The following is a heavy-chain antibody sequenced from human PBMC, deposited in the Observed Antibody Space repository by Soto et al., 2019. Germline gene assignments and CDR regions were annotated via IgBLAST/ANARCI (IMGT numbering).Heavy chain of an antibody. CDR1: GFTFSSYS. D-gene: IGHD5-12*01. CDR2: ISSSSSYI. CDR3: ARDLDISGYDLTYYMDV. J-gene: IGHJ6*03. V-gene: IGHV3-21*01. Sequence: GGSLRLSCAASGFTFSSYSMNWVRQAPGKGLEWVSSISSSSSYIYYADSVKGRFTISRDNAKNSLYLQMNSLRAEDTAVYYCARDLDISGYDLTYYMDVWGKGTTVTVSS.